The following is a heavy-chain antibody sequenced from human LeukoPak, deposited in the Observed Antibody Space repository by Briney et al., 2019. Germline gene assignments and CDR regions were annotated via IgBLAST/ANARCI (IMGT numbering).Heavy chain of an antibody. J-gene: IGHJ5*02. V-gene: IGHV4-59*01. Sequence: SETLSLTCTLSGGSISSYYWSWIRQPPGKGLEWIGYIYYSGSTNYNPSLKSRVTISVDTSKNQFSLKLSSVTAADTAVYYCARVSGYSQNWFDPWGQGTLVTVFS. D-gene: IGHD5-12*01. CDR2: IYYSGST. CDR1: GGSISSYY. CDR3: ARVSGYSQNWFDP.